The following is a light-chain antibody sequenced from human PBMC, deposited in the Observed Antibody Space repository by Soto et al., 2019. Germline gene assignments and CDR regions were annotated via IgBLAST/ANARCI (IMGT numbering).Light chain of an antibody. Sequence: QSVLTQPPSASGSPGQSVTISCTGSSRDVGGYNFVSWYQQDPGKAPKLMIYEVSNRPSGVPDRFSGSKSGNTASLTVSGLQAEDEADYYCASYAGSNTVAFGGGTKVTVL. V-gene: IGLV2-8*01. CDR3: ASYAGSNTVA. CDR1: SRDVGGYNF. J-gene: IGLJ2*01. CDR2: EVS.